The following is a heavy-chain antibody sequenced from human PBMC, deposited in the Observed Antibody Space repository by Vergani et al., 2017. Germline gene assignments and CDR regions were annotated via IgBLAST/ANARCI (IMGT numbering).Heavy chain of an antibody. J-gene: IGHJ3*02. D-gene: IGHD2-2*01. CDR1: GGSFSGYY. CDR2: INHSGST. V-gene: IGHV4-34*01. CDR3: AREVVVVPAPHAFDI. Sequence: QVQLQQWGAGLLKPSETLSLTCAVYGGSFSGYYWSWIRQPPGKGLEWIGEINHSGSTNYNPSLKRRVTISVDTSKNQFSLKLSSVTAADTAVYYCAREVVVVPAPHAFDIWGQGTMVTVSS.